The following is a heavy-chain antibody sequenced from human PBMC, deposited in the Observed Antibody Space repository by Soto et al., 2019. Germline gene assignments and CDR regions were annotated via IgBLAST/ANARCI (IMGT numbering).Heavy chain of an antibody. CDR3: ARDQVMFLDV. D-gene: IGHD3-16*01. Sequence: QVQLVESGGGVVQPGRSLRLSCVASGFTFSTYAVHWVRQAPGKGLEWVKLLSYDGSSKFYADAVKGRLTVCRDNSKNTLYLEMNSVRAEDTAVYYCARDQVMFLDVWGQGTTVTVSS. CDR1: GFTFSTYA. J-gene: IGHJ6*02. CDR2: LSYDGSSK. V-gene: IGHV3-30*14.